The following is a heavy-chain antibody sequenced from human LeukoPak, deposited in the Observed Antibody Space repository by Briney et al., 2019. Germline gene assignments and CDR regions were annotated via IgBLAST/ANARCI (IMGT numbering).Heavy chain of an antibody. V-gene: IGHV3-30*02. CDR3: ARVRGKLLWFGESREIDY. CDR1: GFTFSSYG. D-gene: IGHD3-10*01. CDR2: IRYDGSNK. J-gene: IGHJ4*02. Sequence: GGSLRLSCAASGFTFSSYGMHWVRQAPGKGLEWVAFIRYDGSNKYYADSVKGRFTISRDNSKNTLYLQMNSLRAEDTAVYYCARVRGKLLWFGESREIDYWGQGTLVTVSS.